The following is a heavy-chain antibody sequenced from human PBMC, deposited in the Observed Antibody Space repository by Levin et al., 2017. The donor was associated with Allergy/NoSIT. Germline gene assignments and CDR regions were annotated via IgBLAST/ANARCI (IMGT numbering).Heavy chain of an antibody. D-gene: IGHD6-19*01. V-gene: IGHV1-46*01. CDR2: MNPSGGGT. CDR1: GYTFPSYY. CDR3: TGGTRVAGSS. Sequence: GESLKISCMAFGYTFPSYYMHWVRQAPGQGLEWMGIMNPSGGGTGYAQKFQGRLAMTRDTSTSTVYMELSSLRSEDTAVYYCTGGTRVAGSSWGQGTLVTVSS. J-gene: IGHJ5*02.